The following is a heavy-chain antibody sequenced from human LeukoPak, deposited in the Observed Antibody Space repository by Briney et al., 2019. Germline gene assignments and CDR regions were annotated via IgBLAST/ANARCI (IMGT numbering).Heavy chain of an antibody. CDR1: GGSISSGGYY. D-gene: IGHD4-17*01. J-gene: IGHJ4*02. V-gene: IGHV4-31*03. CDR3: ARTNPMVTLFDY. Sequence: PSETLSLTCTVAGGSISSGGYYWSWIRQHPGKGLEWIGYIYYTRSTYYNPSLKSRISISVDTSKNQFSLKLSSVTAADTAVYYCARTNPMVTLFDYWGQGTLVTVSS. CDR2: IYYTRST.